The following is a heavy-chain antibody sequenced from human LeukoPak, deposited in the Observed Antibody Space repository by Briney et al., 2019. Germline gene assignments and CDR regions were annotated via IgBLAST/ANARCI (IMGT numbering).Heavy chain of an antibody. V-gene: IGHV2-26*01. CDR2: IFSNDEK. CDR3: ARALLVDYNFDY. Sequence: SGPTLVNPTKTLTLTCTVSGFSLTNAGLGVSWIRQPPGKALEWLAHIFSNDEKSYRTSLESRLTISKDTSKSQVVLIMTNMDPVDTATYYCARALLVDYNFDYWGQGTLVTVSS. J-gene: IGHJ4*02. D-gene: IGHD2-8*02. CDR1: GFSLTNAGLG.